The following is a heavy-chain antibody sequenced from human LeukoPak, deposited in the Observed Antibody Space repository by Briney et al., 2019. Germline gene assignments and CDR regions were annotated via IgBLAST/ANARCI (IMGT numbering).Heavy chain of an antibody. CDR1: GGSISSGSYY. V-gene: IGHV4-61*02. J-gene: IGHJ4*02. D-gene: IGHD6-19*01. Sequence: PSQTLSLTCTVSGGSISSGSYYWSWIRQPAGKGLEWIGRIYTSGSTNYNPSLKSRVTISVDTSKNQFSLKLSSVTAADTAVYYCARQTSGWLSVPGGFDYWGQGTLVTVSP. CDR2: IYTSGST. CDR3: ARQTSGWLSVPGGFDY.